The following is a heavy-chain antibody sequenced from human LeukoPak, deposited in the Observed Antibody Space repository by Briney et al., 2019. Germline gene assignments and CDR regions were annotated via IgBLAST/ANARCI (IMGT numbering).Heavy chain of an antibody. Sequence: AASVKVSCKASGGTFSSYAISWVRQAPGQGLEWMGRIIPILGIANYAQKFQGRVTITADKSTSTAYMELSSPRSEDTAVYYCARGSQRSGWYEGKAFDIWGQGTMVTVSS. D-gene: IGHD6-19*01. V-gene: IGHV1-69*04. CDR3: ARGSQRSGWYEGKAFDI. CDR2: IIPILGIA. CDR1: GGTFSSYA. J-gene: IGHJ3*02.